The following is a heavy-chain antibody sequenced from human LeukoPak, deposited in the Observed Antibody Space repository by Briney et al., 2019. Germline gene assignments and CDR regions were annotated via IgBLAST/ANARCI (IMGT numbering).Heavy chain of an antibody. CDR2: IYYSGST. CDR3: ARGVYGSGSYYNRWFDP. V-gene: IGHV4-59*01. D-gene: IGHD3-10*01. J-gene: IGHJ5*02. CDR1: GGSISSYY. Sequence: SQTLSLTCTVSGGSISSYYWSWIRQPPRKGLDWNGFIYYSGSTNYNPSLKSRVTISVDTSKNQFSLKLSSVTAADTAVYYCARGVYGSGSYYNRWFDPWGQGTLVTVSS.